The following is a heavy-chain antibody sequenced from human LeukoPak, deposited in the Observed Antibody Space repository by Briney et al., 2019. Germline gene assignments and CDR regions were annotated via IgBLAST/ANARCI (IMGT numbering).Heavy chain of an antibody. CDR3: AKDGGAYYGH. D-gene: IGHD3-10*01. V-gene: IGHV3-23*01. CDR2: ISFSGGST. J-gene: IGHJ4*02. CDR1: GFTFSSYA. Sequence: GESLRLSCAASGFTFSSYAMSWVRQAPGKGLEWVSTISFSGGSTYYSDSVKGRFTISRDNSKNTLYLQMNSLRAEDTAVYYCAKDGGAYYGHWGQGTLVTVSS.